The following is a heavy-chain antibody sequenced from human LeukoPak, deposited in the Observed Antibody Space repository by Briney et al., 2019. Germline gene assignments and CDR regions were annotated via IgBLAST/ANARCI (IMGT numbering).Heavy chain of an antibody. V-gene: IGHV3-21*01. CDR2: ISSSSSYI. D-gene: IGHD6-13*01. CDR1: GFTFSSYS. J-gene: IGHJ6*03. CDR3: ARGLAAAANYYYYMDV. Sequence: GGSLRLSCAASGFTFSSYSMNWVRQAPGKGLEWVSSISSSSSYIYYADSVKGRFTISRDNAKNSLCLQMNSLRAEDTAVYYCARGLAAAANYYYYMDVWGKGTTVTISS.